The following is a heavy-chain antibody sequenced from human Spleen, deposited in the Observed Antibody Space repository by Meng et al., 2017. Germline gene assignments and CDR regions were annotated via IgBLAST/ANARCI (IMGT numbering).Heavy chain of an antibody. Sequence: SLKISCAASGFTFDNYAMHWVRQAPGKGLEWVSGINWNSDTIGYADSVKGRFTISRDNAKKSLYLQMNSLRDEDTALYYCAKDMGSSWFYYGMDVWGQGTTVTVSS. V-gene: IGHV3-9*01. CDR1: GFTFDNYA. CDR3: AKDMGSSWFYYGMDV. J-gene: IGHJ6*02. D-gene: IGHD6-13*01. CDR2: INWNSDTI.